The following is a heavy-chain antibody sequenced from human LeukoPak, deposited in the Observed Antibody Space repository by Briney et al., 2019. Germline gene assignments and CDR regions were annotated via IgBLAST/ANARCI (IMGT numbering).Heavy chain of an antibody. V-gene: IGHV1-18*01. D-gene: IGHD3-22*01. Sequence: GASVKVSCKASGYTFTSYGISWVRQAPGQGLEWMGWISAYNGNTNYAQKLQGRVTMTTDTSTSTAYMELRSLRSDDTAVYYCARDLGGPPDYYDSSGYYYPGDYYYGMDVRGQGTTVTVSS. CDR1: GYTFTSYG. CDR2: ISAYNGNT. CDR3: ARDLGGPPDYYDSSGYYYPGDYYYGMDV. J-gene: IGHJ6*02.